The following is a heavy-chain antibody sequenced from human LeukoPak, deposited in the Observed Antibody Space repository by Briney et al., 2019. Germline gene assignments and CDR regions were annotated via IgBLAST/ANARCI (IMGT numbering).Heavy chain of an antibody. CDR1: GFTFSSYA. CDR2: ISGSGGST. CDR3: AKVWDSTLVGATTNY. Sequence: GGSLRLSCAASGFTFSSYAMSWVRKAPGKGLEWVSAISGSGGSTYYADSVKGRFTISRDNSKNTLYLQMNSLRAEDTAVYYCAKVWDSTLVGATTNYWGQGTLVTVSS. D-gene: IGHD1-26*01. J-gene: IGHJ4*02. V-gene: IGHV3-23*01.